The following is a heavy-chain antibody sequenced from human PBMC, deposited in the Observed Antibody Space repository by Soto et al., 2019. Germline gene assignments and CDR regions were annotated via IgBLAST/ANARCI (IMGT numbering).Heavy chain of an antibody. Sequence: SETLSLTCTVSGGSISSGDYYWSWIRQPPGKGLEWIGYIYYSGSTYYNPSLKSRVTISVDTSKNQFSLKLSSVTAADTAVYYCAREQYYYDSSGTTDIWGQGTMVTVS. CDR3: AREQYYYDSSGTTDI. V-gene: IGHV4-30-4*01. D-gene: IGHD3-22*01. J-gene: IGHJ3*02. CDR1: GGSISSGDYY. CDR2: IYYSGST.